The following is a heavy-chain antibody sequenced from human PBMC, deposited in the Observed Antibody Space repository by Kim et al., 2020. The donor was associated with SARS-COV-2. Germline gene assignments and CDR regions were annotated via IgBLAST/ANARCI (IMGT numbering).Heavy chain of an antibody. D-gene: IGHD3-10*01. V-gene: IGHV3-30*04. CDR2: ISYDGKHK. CDR1: GFTFSSYA. CDR3: GCAAGSWDDSFSAKDGFDI. Sequence: GGSLRLSCAASGFTFSSYAMHWVRQAPGKGLEWVAVISYDGKHKYNADSVKGRITVPRDNSKNTVYLQMNSLRVEETAMYYCGCAAGSWDDSFSAKDGFDIWGPGAMVTVSS. J-gene: IGHJ3*02.